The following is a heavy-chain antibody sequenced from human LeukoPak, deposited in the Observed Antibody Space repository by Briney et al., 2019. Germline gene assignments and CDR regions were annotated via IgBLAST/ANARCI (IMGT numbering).Heavy chain of an antibody. V-gene: IGHV3-33*01. D-gene: IGHD2-2*01. CDR1: GFTLSNYG. CDR2: IWYDGSKK. CDR3: ARDLCSTTSCLDY. J-gene: IGHJ4*02. Sequence: GGSLRLSCVASGFTLSNYGMHWVRQAPGKGLEWVAVIWYDGSKKYYVDSVKGRFTISREDSENTLYLQMNSLRAEDTAVYYCARDLCSTTSCLDYWGQGTLVTVSS.